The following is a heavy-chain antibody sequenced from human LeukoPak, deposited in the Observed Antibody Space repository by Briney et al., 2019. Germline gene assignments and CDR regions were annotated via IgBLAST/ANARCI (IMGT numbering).Heavy chain of an antibody. Sequence: SETLSLTCTVSGGSISSYYWSWIRQPPGKGLEWIGYIYYSGSTNYNPSLKSRVTISVDTSKNQFSLKLSSVTAADTAVYYCAAVGYCTNGVCPTASDYWGQGTLVTVSS. V-gene: IGHV4-59*12. CDR3: AAVGYCTNGVCPTASDY. CDR2: IYYSGST. CDR1: GGSISSYY. J-gene: IGHJ4*02. D-gene: IGHD2-8*01.